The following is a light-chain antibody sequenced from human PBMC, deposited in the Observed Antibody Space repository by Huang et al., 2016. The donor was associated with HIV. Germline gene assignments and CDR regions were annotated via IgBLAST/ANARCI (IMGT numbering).Light chain of an antibody. CDR2: AAS. V-gene: IGKV1-NL1*01. CDR3: QQYHSSWT. J-gene: IGKJ1*01. CDR1: QGIRNS. Sequence: DIQMTQSPLSLSASVGDRVTITCRARQGIRNSLAWSQQKPGKAPKLLVYAASRLESGVPSWFSGSGSGTNFTLTISSLQPEDFATYYCQQYHSSWTFGQGTKVEIK.